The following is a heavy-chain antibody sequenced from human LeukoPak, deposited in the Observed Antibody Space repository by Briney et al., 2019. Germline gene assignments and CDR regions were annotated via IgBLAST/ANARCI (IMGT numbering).Heavy chain of an antibody. J-gene: IGHJ6*02. Sequence: PGGSLRLSCAASGFTFSSYSMNWVRQAPGKGLEWVSYISSSSSTIYYADSVKGRFTISRDNSKNTLYLQMNSLRAEDTAVYYCASWVVVPAAIVVGYYGMDVWGQGTTVTVSS. CDR2: ISSSSSTI. D-gene: IGHD2-2*01. V-gene: IGHV3-48*01. CDR1: GFTFSSYS. CDR3: ASWVVVPAAIVVGYYGMDV.